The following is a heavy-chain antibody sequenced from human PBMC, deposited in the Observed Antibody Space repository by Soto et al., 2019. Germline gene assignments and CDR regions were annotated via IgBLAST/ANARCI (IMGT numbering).Heavy chain of an antibody. Sequence: SETLSLTCAVYGGSFSGYYWSWIRRPPGKGLEWIGEINHSGSTNYNPSLKSRVTISVDTSKNQFSLKLSSVTAADTAVYYCARTIAAAGNHFLDYWGQGTLVTVSS. CDR1: GGSFSGYY. J-gene: IGHJ4*02. V-gene: IGHV4-34*01. CDR2: INHSGST. CDR3: ARTIAAAGNHFLDY. D-gene: IGHD6-13*01.